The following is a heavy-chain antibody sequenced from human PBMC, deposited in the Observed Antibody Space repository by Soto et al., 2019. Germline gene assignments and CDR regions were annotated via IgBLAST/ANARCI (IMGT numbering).Heavy chain of an antibody. Sequence: QVQLQESGPGLVKPSQTLSLTCTVSGGSISSGGYYWRWIRQHPGKGLEWIGYLYCSGTTYYNPFLQWRVTIPGDSSNNPFTLKLSTVPAENTAVYYCPRQPDNWAQGTLAT. J-gene: IGHJ4*02. CDR3: PRQPDN. V-gene: IGHV4-31*03. CDR2: LYCSGTT. CDR1: GGSISSGGYY.